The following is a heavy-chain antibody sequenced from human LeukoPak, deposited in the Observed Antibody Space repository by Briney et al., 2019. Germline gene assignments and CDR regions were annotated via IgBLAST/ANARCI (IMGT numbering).Heavy chain of an antibody. D-gene: IGHD3-3*01. CDR1: GRAFSGYY. Sequence: SQTLYLSYAVYGRAFSGYYWGWICQPPGRGLNWLGEINRSGSTNYSPSLKSEVTISVDTYKNQFSLKLSSVTAADTAVYYCARVCPSRFLEWSPYTTSNNWFDPWGQGTLVTVSS. J-gene: IGHJ5*02. CDR3: ARVCPSRFLEWSPYTTSNNWFDP. V-gene: IGHV4-34*01. CDR2: INRSGST.